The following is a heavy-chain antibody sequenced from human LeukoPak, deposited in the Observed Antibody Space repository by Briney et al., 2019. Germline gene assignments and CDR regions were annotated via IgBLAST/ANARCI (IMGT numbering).Heavy chain of an antibody. CDR2: ISSSGSTI. CDR1: GFTFSSYE. Sequence: GGSLRLSCAASGFTFSSYEMNWVRQAPGKGLEWVSYISSSGSTIYYADSVKGRFTISRDKSKNTLYLQMNSLRAEDTAVYYCARGRGYSYTDAFDIWGQGTMVTVSS. J-gene: IGHJ3*02. V-gene: IGHV3-48*03. D-gene: IGHD5-18*01. CDR3: ARGRGYSYTDAFDI.